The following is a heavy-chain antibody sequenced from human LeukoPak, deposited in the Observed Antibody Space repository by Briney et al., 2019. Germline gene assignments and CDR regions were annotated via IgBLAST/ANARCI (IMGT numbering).Heavy chain of an antibody. CDR1: GGSITGYY. Sequence: PSETLSLTCTVSGDSVSGGSITGYYWNWIRQPAGQGLEWLGRVYSSGVGNYNPSLTSRVTMSVDTSKNQFSLKLTSLTAADTAVYYCAREEFLHEIDSSGYFVYWGQGTLVTASS. D-gene: IGHD3-22*01. J-gene: IGHJ4*02. V-gene: IGHV4-4*07. CDR3: AREEFLHEIDSSGYFVY. CDR2: VYSSGVG.